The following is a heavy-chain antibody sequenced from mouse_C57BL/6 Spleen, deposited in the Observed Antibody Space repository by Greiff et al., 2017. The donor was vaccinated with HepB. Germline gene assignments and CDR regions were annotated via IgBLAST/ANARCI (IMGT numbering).Heavy chain of an antibody. V-gene: IGHV5-16*01. Sequence: EVKLVESEGGLVQPGSSMKLSCTASGFTFSDYYMAWVRQVPEKGLEWVANINYDGSSTYYLDSLKSRFIISRDNAKNILYLQMSSLKSEDTATYYCARAYGKGYFDVWGTGTTVTVSS. D-gene: IGHD2-1*01. CDR3: ARAYGKGYFDV. CDR2: INYDGSST. CDR1: GFTFSDYY. J-gene: IGHJ1*03.